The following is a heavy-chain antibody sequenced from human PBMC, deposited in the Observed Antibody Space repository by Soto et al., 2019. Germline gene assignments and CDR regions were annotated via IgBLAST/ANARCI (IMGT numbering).Heavy chain of an antibody. CDR1: GFTFSSYW. Sequence: GGSLRLSCAASGFTFSSYWMSWVRQAPGKGLEWVANIKQDGSEKYYVDSVKGRFTISRDNSKNTLYLQMNSLRAEDTAVYYCANSDDYLRPFDIWGQGTMVTVSS. V-gene: IGHV3-7*03. CDR3: ANSDDYLRPFDI. D-gene: IGHD4-17*01. CDR2: IKQDGSEK. J-gene: IGHJ3*02.